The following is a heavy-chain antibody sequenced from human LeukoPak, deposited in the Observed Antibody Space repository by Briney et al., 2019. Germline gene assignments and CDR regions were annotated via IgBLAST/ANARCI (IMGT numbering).Heavy chain of an antibody. CDR3: ARDNVGATPFDY. D-gene: IGHD1-26*01. CDR1: GFTFSYFW. V-gene: IGHV3-7*05. J-gene: IGHJ4*02. CDR2: INLDGTER. Sequence: GGSLRPSCAASGFTFSYFWMSWVRQAPGKGLEWVANINLDGTERHYVDSVKGRFTISRDNARKSLYLQMNSLRDEDTAVYYCARDNVGATPFDYWGQGTLVTVSS.